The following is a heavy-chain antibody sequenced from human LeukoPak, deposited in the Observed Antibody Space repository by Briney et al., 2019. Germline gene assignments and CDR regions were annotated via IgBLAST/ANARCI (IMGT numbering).Heavy chain of an antibody. CDR1: GFTFDDYA. CDR2: ISWNSGSI. CDR3: AKDLIAYSYGYAGRSNFDY. D-gene: IGHD5-18*01. Sequence: PGRSLRLSCAASGFTFDDYAMHWVRQAPGKGLEWVSGISWNSGSICYADSVKGRFTISRDNAKNTLYLQMNSLRAEDTAIYYCAKDLIAYSYGYAGRSNFDYWGQGTLVTVSS. J-gene: IGHJ4*02. V-gene: IGHV3-9*01.